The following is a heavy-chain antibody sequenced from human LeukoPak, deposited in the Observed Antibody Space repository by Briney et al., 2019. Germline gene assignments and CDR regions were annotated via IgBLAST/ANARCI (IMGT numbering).Heavy chain of an antibody. J-gene: IGHJ4*02. CDR3: ARDVVDYGDYGALDY. CDR1: GFTISSYG. CDR2: ISYDGSNK. D-gene: IGHD4-17*01. Sequence: PGGSLRLSCAVSGFTISSYGMHWVRQAPGKGLEWVAVISYDGSNKYYADSVKGRFTISRDNSKNTLYLQMNSLRPEDTAVYYCARDVVDYGDYGALDYWGQGTLVTVSS. V-gene: IGHV3-30*03.